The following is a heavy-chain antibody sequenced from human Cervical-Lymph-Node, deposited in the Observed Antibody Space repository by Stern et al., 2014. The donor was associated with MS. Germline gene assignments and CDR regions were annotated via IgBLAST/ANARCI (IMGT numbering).Heavy chain of an antibody. CDR1: GYTFTNYN. CDR2: MNPNSGNK. V-gene: IGHV1-8*01. CDR3: ARVRSYGSGIYYALGDGMDV. J-gene: IGHJ6*02. D-gene: IGHD3-10*01. Sequence: VQLVESGAEVKKPGASVKVSCKASGYTFTNYNIDWVRQATGQGLEWMGWMNPNSGNKGYAQRFQGRVTMTRDTSTSTAYMELSSLKAEDTAVYYCARVRSYGSGIYYALGDGMDVWGQGTTVTVSS.